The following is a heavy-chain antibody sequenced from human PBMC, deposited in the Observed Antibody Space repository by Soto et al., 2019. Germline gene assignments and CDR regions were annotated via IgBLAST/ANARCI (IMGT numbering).Heavy chain of an antibody. Sequence: SETLSLTCAVSGGSISSGGYSWSWIRQPPGKGPEWIGYIYHSGSTYYNPSLKSRVTISVDRSKNQFSLKLSSVTAADTAVYYCARGAPVVNDYWGQGTLVTVSS. CDR3: ARGAPVVNDY. CDR2: IYHSGST. J-gene: IGHJ4*02. D-gene: IGHD3-22*01. V-gene: IGHV4-30-2*01. CDR1: GGSISSGGYS.